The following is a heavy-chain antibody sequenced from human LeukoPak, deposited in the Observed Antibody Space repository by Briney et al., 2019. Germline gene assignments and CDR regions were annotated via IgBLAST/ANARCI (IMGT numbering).Heavy chain of an antibody. CDR3: ARPPNCGGGSCYSSDY. D-gene: IGHD2-15*01. CDR2: IDPSDSYT. CDR1: GYSFTSYW. V-gene: IGHV5-10-1*01. Sequence: GESLKISCKGSGYSFTSYWISWVRQMPGKGLEWMGRIDPSDSYTNYSPSFQGHVTISADKSISTAYLQWSSLKASDTAMYYCARPPNCGGGSCYSSDYWGQGTLVTVSS. J-gene: IGHJ4*02.